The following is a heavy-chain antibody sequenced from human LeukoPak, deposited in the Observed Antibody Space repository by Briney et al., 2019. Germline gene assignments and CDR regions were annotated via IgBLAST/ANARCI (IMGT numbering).Heavy chain of an antibody. D-gene: IGHD6-19*01. CDR2: INPSDGST. CDR3: ARDHGGYVIAVAGCLDY. CDR1: GYTFTSYY. J-gene: IGHJ4*02. V-gene: IGHV1-46*01. Sequence: ASVKVSCKASGYTFTSYYMHWVRQAPGQGLEWMGKINPSDGSTRYAQKFQGRVTMTRDMSTSTVYMELSSLRSEDTAVYYCARDHGGYVIAVAGCLDYWGQGTLVTVSS.